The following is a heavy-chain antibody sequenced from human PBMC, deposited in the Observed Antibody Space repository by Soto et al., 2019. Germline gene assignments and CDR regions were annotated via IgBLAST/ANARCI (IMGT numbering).Heavy chain of an antibody. D-gene: IGHD6-6*01. V-gene: IGHV4-30-4*01. J-gene: IGHJ4*02. CDR1: GGSTKSSDYH. Sequence: SETLSLTCTVSGGSTKSSDYHWSWTRQSPAKGLEWIGYIHNSGTSFYNPSLRGRVTVTLDTSRSQFSLTLASVTDADTAVYYCVREERIAAPQLDYWGQGIPVTVSS. CDR2: IHNSGTS. CDR3: VREERIAAPQLDY.